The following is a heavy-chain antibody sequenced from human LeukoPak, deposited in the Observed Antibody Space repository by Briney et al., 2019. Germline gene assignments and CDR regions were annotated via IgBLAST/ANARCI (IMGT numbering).Heavy chain of an antibody. J-gene: IGHJ4*02. Sequence: SETLSLTCTVSSGSISSYYWSWIRQPPGKGLEGVGFVYYTGSTNYNPSLKSRVPISVDTSQNHFSLQLSSVTAADTAVYYCAGVLPNYYDSSGYYYISYYFDYWGQGTLVTVSS. CDR1: SGSISSYY. V-gene: IGHV4-59*01. CDR2: VYYTGST. D-gene: IGHD3-22*01. CDR3: AGVLPNYYDSSGYYYISYYFDY.